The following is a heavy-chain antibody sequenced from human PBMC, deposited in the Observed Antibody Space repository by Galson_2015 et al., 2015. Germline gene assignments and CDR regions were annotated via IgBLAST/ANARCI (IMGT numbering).Heavy chain of an antibody. J-gene: IGHJ6*02. Sequence: SVKVSCKASGGTFSSYAISWVRQAPGQGLEWMGGIIPIFGTANYAQKFQGRVTITADESTSTAYMELSSLRSEDTAVYYCARASVNFLGELSYYYYYGMDVWGQGTTVTVSS. D-gene: IGHD3-16*02. V-gene: IGHV1-69*13. CDR3: ARASVNFLGELSYYYYYGMDV. CDR1: GGTFSSYA. CDR2: IIPIFGTA.